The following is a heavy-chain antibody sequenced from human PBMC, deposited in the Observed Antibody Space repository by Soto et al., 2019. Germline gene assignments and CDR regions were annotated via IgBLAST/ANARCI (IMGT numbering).Heavy chain of an antibody. CDR2: ISYDGSNK. V-gene: IGHV3-30-3*01. D-gene: IGHD3-22*01. CDR3: ARAGPEMDSSGYVGFDY. J-gene: IGHJ4*02. Sequence: GGSLRLSCAASGFTFSSYAMHWVRQAPGKGLEWVAVISYDGSNKYYADSVKGRFTISRDNSKNTLYLQMNSLRAEDTAVYYCARAGPEMDSSGYVGFDYWGQGTLVTVSS. CDR1: GFTFSSYA.